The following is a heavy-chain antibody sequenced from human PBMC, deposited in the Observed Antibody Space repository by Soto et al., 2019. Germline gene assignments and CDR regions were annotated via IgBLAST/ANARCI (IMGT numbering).Heavy chain of an antibody. V-gene: IGHV4-59*01. CDR2: IYYSGST. Sequence: SETLSLTCTVSGGSISSYYWIWIRQPPGKGLEWIGYIYYSGSTNYNPSLKSRVTISVDTSKNQFSLKLSSVTAADTAVYYCARDYRGNYYYGMDVWGQGTTVTVSS. CDR1: GGSISSYY. D-gene: IGHD1-26*01. J-gene: IGHJ6*02. CDR3: ARDYRGNYYYGMDV.